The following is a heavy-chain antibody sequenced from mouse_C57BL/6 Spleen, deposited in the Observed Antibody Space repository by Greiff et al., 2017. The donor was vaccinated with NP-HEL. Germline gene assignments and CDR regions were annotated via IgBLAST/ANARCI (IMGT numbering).Heavy chain of an antibody. CDR3: ARHEGYGSSPYWYVDV. V-gene: IGHV1-62-2*01. Sequence: VQLQQSGAELVKPGASVKLSCKASGYTFTESTIHWVKQRSGQGLEWIGWFYPGSGSIKYNEKFKDKATLTADKSSSTVYMELSRLTSEDSAVYFCARHEGYGSSPYWYVDVWGTGTTVTVSS. CDR2: FYPGSGSI. CDR1: GYTFTEST. D-gene: IGHD1-1*01. J-gene: IGHJ1*03.